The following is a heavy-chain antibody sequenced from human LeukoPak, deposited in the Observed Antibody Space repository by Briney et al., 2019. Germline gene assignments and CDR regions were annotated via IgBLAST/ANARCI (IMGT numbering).Heavy chain of an antibody. CDR1: GYTFTSYY. J-gene: IGHJ4*02. V-gene: IGHV1-46*01. CDR2: INPSDGST. CDR3: ARAYYYDSSGYYDFDY. D-gene: IGHD3-22*01. Sequence: ASVKVSCKASGYTFTSYYMHWVRQAPGQGLEWMGIINPSDGSTSYAQKFQGRVTMTRDTSTSTVYMELSSLRSEDTAVYYCARAYYYDSSGYYDFDYWGQGTLVTVSS.